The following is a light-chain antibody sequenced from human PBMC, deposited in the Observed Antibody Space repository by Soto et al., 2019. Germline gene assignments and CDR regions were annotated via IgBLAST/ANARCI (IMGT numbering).Light chain of an antibody. V-gene: IGKV1-39*01. CDR3: QCLTT. CDR2: ATS. J-gene: IGKJ2*01. Sequence: DIHMTQSPPSLSASVGDRVTLTCRASQSISKYLNWYQVKSGKGPKLLIYATSTLQSGVPSRFSGSGSGTDFTLTISRLEPEDFAVYYCQCLTTFGQGTKLEMK. CDR1: QSISKY.